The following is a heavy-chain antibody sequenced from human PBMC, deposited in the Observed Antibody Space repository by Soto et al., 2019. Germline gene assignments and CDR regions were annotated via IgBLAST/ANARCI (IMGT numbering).Heavy chain of an antibody. J-gene: IGHJ4*02. CDR3: ARDGYVWGSYRYFDY. V-gene: IGHV6-1*01. CDR2: TYYRSKWYN. Sequence: PSQTLSLTCAISGDSVSSTSAAWNWIRQSPSRGLEWLGRTYYRSKWYNDYAVSVKSRITINPDTSNNQFSLHLNSVTPEDTAVYYCARDGYVWGSYRYFDYWGQGNLVTVSS. CDR1: GDSVSSTSAA. D-gene: IGHD3-16*02.